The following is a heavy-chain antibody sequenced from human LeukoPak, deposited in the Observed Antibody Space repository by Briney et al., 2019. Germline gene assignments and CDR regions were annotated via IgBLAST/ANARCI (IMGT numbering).Heavy chain of an antibody. CDR1: GFTFTNPV. D-gene: IGHD5-12*01. CDR3: AVSITRDAFDV. Sequence: GSLRLSCAASGFTFTNPVMNWVRQAPGKGLEWVSSITGGAVGTYHADSVKGRFSISRDNSKNTVTLQMNSLRAEDTAVYYCAVSITRDAFDVWGQGTMVTVSS. J-gene: IGHJ3*01. CDR2: ITGGAVGT. V-gene: IGHV3-23*01.